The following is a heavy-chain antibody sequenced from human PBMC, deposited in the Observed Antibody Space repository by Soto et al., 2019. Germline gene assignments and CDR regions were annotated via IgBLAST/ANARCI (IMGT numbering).Heavy chain of an antibody. D-gene: IGHD2-8*01. CDR1: GFTFSTYD. Sequence: GGSLRLSCAASGFTFSTYDMHWVRQVPGKGLEWVSAIGSAHDPYYLGSVKGRFSISRENAKNSLYLQMSRLSAEDTALYYCASERTNGRFEFDYWGQGSMVTVSS. CDR3: ASERTNGRFEFDY. CDR2: IGSAHDP. V-gene: IGHV3-13*05. J-gene: IGHJ4*02.